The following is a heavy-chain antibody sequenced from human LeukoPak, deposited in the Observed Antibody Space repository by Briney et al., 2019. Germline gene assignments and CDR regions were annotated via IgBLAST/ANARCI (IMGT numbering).Heavy chain of an antibody. CDR2: MYYSGST. Sequence: KSSETLSLTCTVSGGAITNHYWSWIRQPPGKGLEWIGYMYYSGSTNYNPSLKSRVTMSVDTSNNQVSLKMTSLTAADTAVYYCARAPAGQPYYYMDVWGKGTTVTVSS. CDR3: ARAPAGQPYYYMDV. V-gene: IGHV4-59*11. D-gene: IGHD2-2*01. CDR1: GGAITNHY. J-gene: IGHJ6*03.